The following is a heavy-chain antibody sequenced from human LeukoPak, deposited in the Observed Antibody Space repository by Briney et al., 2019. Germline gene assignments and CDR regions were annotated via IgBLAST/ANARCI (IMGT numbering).Heavy chain of an antibody. CDR2: IKQDGSEK. D-gene: IGHD2-2*01. J-gene: IGHJ6*03. CDR3: ARTASGYCSSTSCSHHDYYYYYMDV. V-gene: IGHV3-7*01. Sequence: GGSLRLSCAASGFTFSSYWMSWVRQAPGKGLEWVANIKQDGSEKYYVDSVKGRFTISRDNAKNSLYLQMNSLRAEDTAVYYCARTASGYCSSTSCSHHDYYYYYMDVWGKGTTVTVSS. CDR1: GFTFSSYW.